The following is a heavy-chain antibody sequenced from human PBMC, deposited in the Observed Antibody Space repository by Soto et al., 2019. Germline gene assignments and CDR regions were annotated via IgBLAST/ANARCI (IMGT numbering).Heavy chain of an antibody. CDR3: ARVDYTPYYYYYYMDV. J-gene: IGHJ6*03. CDR1: SGSISSSNW. D-gene: IGHD4-4*01. CDR2: IYHSGST. V-gene: IGHV4-4*02. Sequence: PSETLSLTCAVSSGSISSSNWWSWVRQPPGKGLEWIGEIYHSGSTNYNPSLKSRVTISVDKSKNQFSLKLSSVTAADTAVYYCARVDYTPYYYYYYMDVWGKGTTVTVSS.